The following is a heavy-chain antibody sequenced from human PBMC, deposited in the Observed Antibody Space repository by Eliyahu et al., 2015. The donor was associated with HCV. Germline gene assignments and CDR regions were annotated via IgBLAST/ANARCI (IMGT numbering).Heavy chain of an antibody. J-gene: IGHJ4*02. CDR1: GFIVSNNY. V-gene: IGHV3-53*01. CDR2: INSGGST. D-gene: IGHD1-1*01. Sequence: EVQLVESGGGLIQPGGALRLSCAASGFIVSNNYMNWVRQAPGKGLEWVSLINSGGSTYYADSVKGRFSISRDTSKNTLYLQMNSLRAEDTAVYYCAREPQDDNYFDYWGQGTLVTVSS. CDR3: AREPQDDNYFDY.